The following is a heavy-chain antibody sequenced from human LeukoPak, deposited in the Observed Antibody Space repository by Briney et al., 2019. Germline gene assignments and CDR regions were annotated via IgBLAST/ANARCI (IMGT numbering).Heavy chain of an antibody. CDR3: TRESGSYHGNDY. D-gene: IGHD1-26*01. J-gene: IGHJ4*02. Sequence: ASVKVSCKASGYTFTGYYMHWVRQAPGQGLEWMGRINPNNGGANYAQKFQGRVTMTGDTSISTAYMELSSLRSDDTAVYYCTRESGSYHGNDYWGQGTLVTVSS. CDR1: GYTFTGYY. CDR2: INPNNGGA. V-gene: IGHV1-2*06.